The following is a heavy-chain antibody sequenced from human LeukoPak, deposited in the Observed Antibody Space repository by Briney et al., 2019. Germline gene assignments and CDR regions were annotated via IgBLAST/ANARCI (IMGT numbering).Heavy chain of an antibody. V-gene: IGHV3-9*01. CDR2: ISWNSGDI. CDR3: ARLEDDYGDYKPLDY. Sequence: GGSLRLSCAASGFTFDDYAMHWVRQAPGKGLEWVSGISWNSGDIGYADSVKGRFTISRDNAKNSLFLQMNSLRAEDTAVYYCARLEDDYGDYKPLDYWGQGTLVTVSS. CDR1: GFTFDDYA. J-gene: IGHJ4*02. D-gene: IGHD4-17*01.